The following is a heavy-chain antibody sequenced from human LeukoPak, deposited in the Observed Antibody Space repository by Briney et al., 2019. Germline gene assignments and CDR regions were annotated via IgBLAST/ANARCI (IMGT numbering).Heavy chain of an antibody. V-gene: IGHV3-23*01. CDR3: AKDSSPVNDILTGYADFDY. D-gene: IGHD3-9*01. J-gene: IGHJ4*02. CDR1: GFTFSSYA. Sequence: PGGSLRLSCAASGFTFSSYAMTWVRQAPGKGLEWVSSISDSGGKTYHADSVRGRFTISRDNSKNTLFVQMNSPRAEDTAVYYCAKDSSPVNDILTGYADFDYWGQGTLVTVSS. CDR2: ISDSGGKT.